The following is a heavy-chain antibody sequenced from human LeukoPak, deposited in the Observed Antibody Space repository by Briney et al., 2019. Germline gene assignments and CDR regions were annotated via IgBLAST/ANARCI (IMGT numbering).Heavy chain of an antibody. CDR1: GFTFSNYN. CDR2: ISSTSSYI. V-gene: IGHV3-21*01. J-gene: IGHJ6*02. CDR3: ARIALYDDTAFYSGYYYYYPMDV. D-gene: IGHD3-9*01. Sequence: GGSLRLSCAASGFTFSNYNFYWVRQAPGKGLEWVSSISSTSSYIYYADSMKGRFTISRDNAKNSLFLQVNSLRAEDTAVYYCARIALYDDTAFYSGYYYYYPMDVWGQGTTVTVSS.